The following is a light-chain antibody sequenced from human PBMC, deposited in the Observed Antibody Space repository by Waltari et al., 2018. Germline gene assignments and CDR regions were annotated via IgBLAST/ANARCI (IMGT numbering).Light chain of an antibody. V-gene: IGLV2-14*03. CDR3: TSYTTTSTLVL. J-gene: IGLJ2*01. CDR1: TSDIGGYNY. CDR2: DVT. Sequence: GQSITISCTGTTSDIGGYNYVSWYQQPPGRAPKLMIYDVTDRPSGISIRFSGSKSGNTASLTISGLRAEDEAYYYCTSYTTTSTLVLFGGGTKLTVL.